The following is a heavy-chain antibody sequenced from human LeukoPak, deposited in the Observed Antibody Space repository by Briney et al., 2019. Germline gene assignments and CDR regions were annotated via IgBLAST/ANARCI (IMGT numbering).Heavy chain of an antibody. J-gene: IGHJ6*04. CDR3: AKNPYCCSTSCYWEDV. Sequence: GGSLRLSCAASGFTFSSYAMSWVRQAPGKGLEWVSAISGSGGSTYYADSVKGRFTISRDNSKNTLYLQMNSLRAEDTAVYYCAKNPYCCSTSCYWEDVWGKGTTVTVSS. D-gene: IGHD2-2*01. V-gene: IGHV3-23*01. CDR2: ISGSGGST. CDR1: GFTFSSYA.